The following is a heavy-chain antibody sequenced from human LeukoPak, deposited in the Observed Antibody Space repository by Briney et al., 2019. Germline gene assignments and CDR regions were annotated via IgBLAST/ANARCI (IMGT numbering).Heavy chain of an antibody. Sequence: SETLSLTCTVSGGSISSSSHYWGWIRQPPGKGLEWIGNIYYSGSTYYKSSLKSRVTISVDTSKNQFSLKLSSVTAADTAVYYCVREGWQWLVHAFDIWDQGTMVTGSS. J-gene: IGHJ3*02. CDR3: VREGWQWLVHAFDI. CDR1: GGSISSSSHY. V-gene: IGHV4-39*07. D-gene: IGHD6-19*01. CDR2: IYYSGST.